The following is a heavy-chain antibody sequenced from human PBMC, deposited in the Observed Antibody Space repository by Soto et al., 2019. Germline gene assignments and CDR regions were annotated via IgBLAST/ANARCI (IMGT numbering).Heavy chain of an antibody. CDR1: GGSISSGGYY. J-gene: IGHJ4*02. V-gene: IGHV4-31*03. Sequence: QVQLQESGPGLVKPSQTLSLTCTVSGGSISSGGYYWNWIRQHPGKGLEWIGYIYYSGSTDYNPSLKIRVTRAVDTSKNQFSLKLTSVTAADTAVYYCARGERYCGGDCYSAVGFDYWGQGTLVTVSS. CDR3: ARGERYCGGDCYSAVGFDY. D-gene: IGHD2-21*02. CDR2: IYYSGST.